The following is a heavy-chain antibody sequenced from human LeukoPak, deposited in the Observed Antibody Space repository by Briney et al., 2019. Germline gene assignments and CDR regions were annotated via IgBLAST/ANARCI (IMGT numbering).Heavy chain of an antibody. CDR1: GYTFTSYY. V-gene: IGHV1-46*01. D-gene: IGHD5-18*01. J-gene: IGHJ4*02. Sequence: ASVKVSCKTSGYTFTSYYMHWVRQAPGQGLEWMGIINPSGGSTSYAQKFQGRVTMTRDTSTSTVYMELSSLRSEDTAVYYCARLAHSYSYGYDVDYWGQGTLVTVSS. CDR3: ARLAHSYSYGYDVDY. CDR2: INPSGGST.